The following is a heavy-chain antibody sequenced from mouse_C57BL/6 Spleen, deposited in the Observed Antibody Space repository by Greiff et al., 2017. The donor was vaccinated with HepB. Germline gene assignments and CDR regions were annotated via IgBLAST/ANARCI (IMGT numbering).Heavy chain of an antibody. J-gene: IGHJ1*03. V-gene: IGHV1-81*01. CDR3: AYGSSYWYFDV. CDR2: IYPRSGKT. CDR1: GYTFTSYG. D-gene: IGHD1-1*01. Sequence: VMLVESGAELARPGASVKLSCKASGYTFTSYGISWVKQRTGQGLEWIGEIYPRSGKTYYNEKFKGKATLTADKSSSTAYMELRSLTSEDSAVYFCAYGSSYWYFDVWGTGTTVTVSS.